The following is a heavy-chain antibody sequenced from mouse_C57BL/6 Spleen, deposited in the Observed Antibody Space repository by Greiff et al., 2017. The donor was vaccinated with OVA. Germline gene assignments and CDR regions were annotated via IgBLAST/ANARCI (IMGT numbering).Heavy chain of an antibody. D-gene: IGHD1-1*01. J-gene: IGHJ4*01. CDR1: GYAFSSYW. V-gene: IGHV1-80*01. CDR3: ARSGYYYGSSYRVDY. Sequence: VKLVESGAELVKPGASVKISCKASGYAFSSYWMNWVKQRPGKGLEWIGQIYPGDGDTNYNGKFKGKATLTADKSSSTAYMQLSSLTSEDSAVYFCARSGYYYGSSYRVDYWGQGTSVTVAS. CDR2: IYPGDGDT.